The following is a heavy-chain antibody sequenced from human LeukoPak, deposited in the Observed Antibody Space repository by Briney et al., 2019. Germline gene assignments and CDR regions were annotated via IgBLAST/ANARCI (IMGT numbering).Heavy chain of an antibody. V-gene: IGHV3-9*01. CDR2: ISWNSGSV. Sequence: GRSLRLSCAASGFTFDDYAMHWVRQAPGKGLEWVSGISWNSGSVGYADSVKGRFTISRDNAKNSLYLQMNSLRAEDTAVYYCARGVTDDSTYYDFWSGYYYYFDYWGQGTLVTVSS. D-gene: IGHD3-3*01. CDR3: ARGVTDDSTYYDFWSGYYYYFDY. CDR1: GFTFDDYA. J-gene: IGHJ4*02.